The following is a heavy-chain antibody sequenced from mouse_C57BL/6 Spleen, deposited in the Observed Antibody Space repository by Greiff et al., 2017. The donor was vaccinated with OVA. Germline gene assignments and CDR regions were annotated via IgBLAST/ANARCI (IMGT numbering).Heavy chain of an antibody. Sequence: VQLKESGGGLVKPGGSLKLSCAASGFTFSDYGMHWVRQAPEKGLEWVAYISSGSSTIYYADTVKGRFTISGDNAKNTLFLQMTSLRSEDTAMYYCAREGYYYGSSPGAYWGQGTLVTVSA. CDR1: GFTFSDYG. D-gene: IGHD1-1*01. V-gene: IGHV5-17*01. J-gene: IGHJ3*01. CDR3: AREGYYYGSSPGAY. CDR2: ISSGSSTI.